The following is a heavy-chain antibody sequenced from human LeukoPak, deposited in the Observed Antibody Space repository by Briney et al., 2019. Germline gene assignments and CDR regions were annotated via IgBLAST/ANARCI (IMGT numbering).Heavy chain of an antibody. J-gene: IGHJ4*02. Sequence: ASVKVSCKASRGTFSTYAISWVRQAPGQGLEWMGGLIPIFGTANYAQKFQGRVTITADESTSTAYMELSSLRSEDTAVYYCARGHWGLDSWGQGTLVSVSS. V-gene: IGHV1-69*01. CDR2: LIPIFGTA. D-gene: IGHD7-27*01. CDR1: RGTFSTYA. CDR3: ARGHWGLDS.